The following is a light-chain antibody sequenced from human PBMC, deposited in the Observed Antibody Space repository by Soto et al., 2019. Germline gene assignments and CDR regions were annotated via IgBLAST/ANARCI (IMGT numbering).Light chain of an antibody. CDR3: QQANSFPLT. CDR2: AAC. J-gene: IGKJ4*01. V-gene: IGKV1D-12*01. Sequence: DIRMTQSPSSVSASVGDRVTITCRASQGISSWLALYQQKSGKAPMLLIYAACSLRSGVPSKFSGSGSGTDFTLTISSLQPEDFETYYCQQANSFPLTFGGGTKVEIK. CDR1: QGISSW.